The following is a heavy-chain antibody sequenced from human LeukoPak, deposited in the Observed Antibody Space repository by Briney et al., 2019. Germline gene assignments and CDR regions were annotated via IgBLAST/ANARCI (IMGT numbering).Heavy chain of an antibody. CDR2: IYPGDSDT. CDR3: ARCSRVVPAAIGWFDP. D-gene: IGHD2-2*02. CDR1: GYSFTSYW. Sequence: GESLKISCKGSGYSFTSYWIGWVRQMPGKGLEWMGIIYPGDSDTRYSPSFQGQVTISADKSISTAYLQWSSLKASDTAMYYCARCSRVVPAAIGWFDPWGQGTLVTVSS. V-gene: IGHV5-51*01. J-gene: IGHJ5*02.